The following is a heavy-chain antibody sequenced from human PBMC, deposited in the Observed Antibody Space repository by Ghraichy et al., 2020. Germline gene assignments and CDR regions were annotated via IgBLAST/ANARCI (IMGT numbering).Heavy chain of an antibody. CDR1: GYTFTGYY. CDR2: INPNSGGT. CDR3: ASWGDYYDSSGYVDY. J-gene: IGHJ4*02. D-gene: IGHD3-22*01. Sequence: ASVKVSCKASGYTFTGYYMHWVRQAPGQGLEWMGRINPNSGGTNYAQKFQGRVTMTRDTSISTAYMELSRLRSDDTAVYYCASWGDYYDSSGYVDYWGQGTLVTVSS. V-gene: IGHV1-2*06.